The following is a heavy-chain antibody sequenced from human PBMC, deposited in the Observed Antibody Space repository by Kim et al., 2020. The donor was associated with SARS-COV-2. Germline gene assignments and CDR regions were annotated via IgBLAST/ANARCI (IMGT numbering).Heavy chain of an antibody. Sequence: GGSLRLSCAASGFTFSTYGMHWVRQAPGKGLDWVAVISYDGSNKYYADSVKGRFTISRDNSKNTLYLQMNNLRAEDTAVYYCASSRRWLQFSGSPVDYWGQGTLVTVSS. D-gene: IGHD3-10*01. V-gene: IGHV3-33*05. CDR3: ASSRRWLQFSGSPVDY. CDR2: ISYDGSNK. CDR1: GFTFSTYG. J-gene: IGHJ4*02.